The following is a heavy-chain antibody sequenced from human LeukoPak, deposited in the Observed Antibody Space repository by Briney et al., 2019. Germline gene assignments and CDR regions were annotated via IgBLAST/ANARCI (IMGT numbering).Heavy chain of an antibody. CDR2: INHSGST. V-gene: IGHV4-34*01. CDR3: ARCSSGSYRDY. J-gene: IGHJ4*02. D-gene: IGHD6-19*01. CDR1: GGSFSGYY. Sequence: SETLSLTCAVYGGSFSGYYWSWLRQPPGKGLEWIGEINHSGSTNYNPSLKSRVTISVDPSKNQFSLKLGSVTAADTAVYYCARCSSGSYRDYWGQGTLVTVSS.